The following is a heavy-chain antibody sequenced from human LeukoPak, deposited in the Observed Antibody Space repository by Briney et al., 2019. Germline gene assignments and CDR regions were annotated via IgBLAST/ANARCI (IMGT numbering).Heavy chain of an antibody. V-gene: IGHV3-20*04. CDR3: ARWRYCSGGSCNPKTKYYFDY. D-gene: IGHD2-15*01. CDR2: LNWKGGST. CDR1: GFTFDDYG. Sequence: GGSLRLSCAASGFTFDDYGMSWVRQAPGKGLEWVSGLNWKGGSTGYADSVKGRFTISRDNAKNSLYLQMNSLRAEDTALYYCARWRYCSGGSCNPKTKYYFDYWGQGTPVTVSS. J-gene: IGHJ4*02.